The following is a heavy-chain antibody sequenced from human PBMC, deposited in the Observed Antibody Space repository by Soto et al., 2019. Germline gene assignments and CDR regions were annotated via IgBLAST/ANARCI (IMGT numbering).Heavy chain of an antibody. D-gene: IGHD3-22*01. CDR2: IWYDGSKK. V-gene: IGHV3-33*01. Sequence: VGSLRLSCAASGFTFSSYGMHWVRQAPGKGLEWVAVIWYDGSKKYYADSVKGRFTISRDNSKNTLYLQMNSLRAEDTAVYYCARDPYGYYDSSGYPALHFDYWGQGTLVTVSS. J-gene: IGHJ4*02. CDR3: ARDPYGYYDSSGYPALHFDY. CDR1: GFTFSSYG.